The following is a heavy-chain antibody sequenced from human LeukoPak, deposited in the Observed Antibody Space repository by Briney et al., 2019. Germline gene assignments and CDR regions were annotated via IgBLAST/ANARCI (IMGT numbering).Heavy chain of an antibody. J-gene: IGHJ6*03. Sequence: GGSLRLSCAASGFTFSSYGMHWVRQAPGKGLEWVAFIRYDGSNKYYADSVKGRFTISRDNSKNTLYLQMNSLRSEDTAVYYCARGGTSFGGVIVPYYYYYMDVWGKGTTVTVSS. V-gene: IGHV3-30*02. D-gene: IGHD3-16*02. CDR1: GFTFSSYG. CDR2: IRYDGSNK. CDR3: ARGGTSFGGVIVPYYYYYMDV.